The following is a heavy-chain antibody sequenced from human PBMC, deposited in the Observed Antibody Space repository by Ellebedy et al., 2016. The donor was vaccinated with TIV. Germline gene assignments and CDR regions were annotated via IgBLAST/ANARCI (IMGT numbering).Heavy chain of an antibody. CDR1: GYTFTNYG. D-gene: IGHD1-26*01. V-gene: IGHV1-18*01. Sequence: ASVKVSCKASGYTFTNYGISWVRQAPGQGLEWMGWISTHSGDTNYAQKLQGRVTMTTATSTSTAYMELRSLRSDDTAVYYCAREPWGAGDYWGQGTLVTVSS. J-gene: IGHJ4*02. CDR3: AREPWGAGDY. CDR2: ISTHSGDT.